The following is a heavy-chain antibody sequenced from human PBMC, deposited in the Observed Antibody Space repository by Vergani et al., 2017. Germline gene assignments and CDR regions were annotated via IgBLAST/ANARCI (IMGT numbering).Heavy chain of an antibody. J-gene: IGHJ4*02. CDR1: GYRFSSSW. V-gene: IGHV5-51*01. Sequence: EVQLVQSGAEVKKPGESLKISCKGFGYRFSSSWIGWVRQMPGKGLEWMGIIFPDDSDTRYSPSFQGQVTISADKSISTVYLQWRSLKASDTAIYYCTRHVPCGDGACLHFDHWGQGTQVTVSS. CDR3: TRHVPCGDGACLHFDH. D-gene: IGHD2-21*01. CDR2: IFPDDSDT.